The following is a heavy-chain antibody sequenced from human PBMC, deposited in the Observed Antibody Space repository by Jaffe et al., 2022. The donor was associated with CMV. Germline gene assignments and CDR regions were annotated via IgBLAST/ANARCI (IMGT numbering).Heavy chain of an antibody. D-gene: IGHD1-1*01. J-gene: IGHJ6*03. CDR2: IRSKAYGGTT. V-gene: IGHV3-49*04. CDR1: GFTFGDYA. CDR3: TRGVLGWNDYYMDV. Sequence: EVQLVESGGGLVQPGRSLRLSCTASGFTFGDYAMSWVRQAPGKGLEWVGFIRSKAYGGTTEYAASVKGRFTISRDDSKSIAYLQMNSLKTEDTAVYYCTRGVLGWNDYYMDVWGKGTTVTVSS.